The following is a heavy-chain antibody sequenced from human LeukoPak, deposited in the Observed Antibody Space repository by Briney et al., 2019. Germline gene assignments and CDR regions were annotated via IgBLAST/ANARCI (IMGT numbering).Heavy chain of an antibody. CDR1: GFTFSSYA. D-gene: IGHD5-24*01. J-gene: IGHJ3*02. Sequence: GGSLRLSCAPSGFTFSSYAMSWVRQAPGKGLEWVSSIRQSGDITYYADSVKGRFTISRDNSKNTLSLQMNSLSREDTAIYYCVRRGGSDGWGAFDIWGQGTVVTVSS. V-gene: IGHV3-23*01. CDR3: VRRGGSDGWGAFDI. CDR2: IRQSGDIT.